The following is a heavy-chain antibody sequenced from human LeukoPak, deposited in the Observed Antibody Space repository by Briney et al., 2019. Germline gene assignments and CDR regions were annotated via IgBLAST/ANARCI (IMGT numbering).Heavy chain of an antibody. D-gene: IGHD6-19*01. CDR3: AKDGTYSSGWYRRVDY. Sequence: GGSLRLSCEASGFTFNSYAMSWVRQAPGKGLEWVSAISSSGGSTYYAGSVKGRFTISRDNSKNTLYLQMSSLRAEDTAVYYCAKDGTYSSGWYRRVDYWGQGTLVTVSS. J-gene: IGHJ4*02. CDR1: GFTFNSYA. V-gene: IGHV3-23*01. CDR2: ISSSGGST.